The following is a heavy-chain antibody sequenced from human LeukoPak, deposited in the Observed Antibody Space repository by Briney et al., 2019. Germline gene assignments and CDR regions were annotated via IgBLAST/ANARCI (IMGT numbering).Heavy chain of an antibody. D-gene: IGHD5-18*01. CDR3: AKDRGYSYGYFDY. Sequence: GGSLRLSCAASVFTFSSYAMSWVRQAPGKGLEWVSAISGSGGSTYYADSVKGRFTISRDNSKNTLYLQMNSLRAEDTAVYYCAKDRGYSYGYFDYWGQGTLVTVSS. V-gene: IGHV3-23*01. CDR2: ISGSGGST. J-gene: IGHJ4*02. CDR1: VFTFSSYA.